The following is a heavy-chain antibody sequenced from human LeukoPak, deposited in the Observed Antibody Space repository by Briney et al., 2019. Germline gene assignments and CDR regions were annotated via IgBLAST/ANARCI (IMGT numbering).Heavy chain of an antibody. J-gene: IGHJ4*02. Sequence: GGSLRLSCAASGFTFSSYGMHWVRQAPGKGLEWVAFIRYDGSNKYYADSVKGRFTISRDNSKNTLYLQMNSLRAEDTAVYYCATIISSSWYIDYWGQGTLVTVSS. CDR1: GFTFSSYG. V-gene: IGHV3-30*02. D-gene: IGHD6-13*01. CDR2: IRYDGSNK. CDR3: ATIISSSWYIDY.